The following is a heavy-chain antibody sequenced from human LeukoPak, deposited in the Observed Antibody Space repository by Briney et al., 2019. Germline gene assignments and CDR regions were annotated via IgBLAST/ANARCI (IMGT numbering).Heavy chain of an antibody. Sequence: PGGSLRLSCAASGFTFDDYGMSWVRQAPGKGLEWVSGINWNGGSTGYADSVKGRFTISRDNPKKSLYLQVNSLRDEDTAVYYCARDPGEIGGWGAFDIWGQGTMVTVSS. CDR3: ARDPGEIGGWGAFDI. J-gene: IGHJ3*02. V-gene: IGHV3-20*04. CDR2: INWNGGST. CDR1: GFTFDDYG. D-gene: IGHD6-19*01.